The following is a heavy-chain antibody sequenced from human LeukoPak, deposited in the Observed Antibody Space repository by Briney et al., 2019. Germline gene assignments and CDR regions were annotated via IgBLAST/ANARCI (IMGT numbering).Heavy chain of an antibody. D-gene: IGHD1-26*01. J-gene: IGHJ4*02. CDR3: ARDLPSGSYPPGFDY. CDR1: GGTFSSYA. CDR2: IIPIFGTA. Sequence: SVKVSCKASGGTFSSYAISWVRQAPGQGLEWMGGIIPIFGTANYAQKFQGRVTITADESTSTAYMELSSLRSEDTAVYYCARDLPSGSYPPGFDYWGQGTLVTVSS. V-gene: IGHV1-69*13.